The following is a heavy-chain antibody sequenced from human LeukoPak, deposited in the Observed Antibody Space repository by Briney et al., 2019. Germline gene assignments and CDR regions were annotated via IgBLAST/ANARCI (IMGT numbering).Heavy chain of an antibody. Sequence: PSETLSLTCTVTGGSISSGDYYWSWIRQPPGKGLEWIGYIYYSGSTDYNPSLKGRVTMSVDTSKNQFSLRLTSVTAADTAVYCCVRDVVDWGSLQYFIEYWGQGTLVTVSS. CDR3: VRDVVDWGSLQYFIEY. CDR2: IYYSGST. D-gene: IGHD7-27*01. CDR1: GGSISSGDYY. V-gene: IGHV4-61*08. J-gene: IGHJ4*02.